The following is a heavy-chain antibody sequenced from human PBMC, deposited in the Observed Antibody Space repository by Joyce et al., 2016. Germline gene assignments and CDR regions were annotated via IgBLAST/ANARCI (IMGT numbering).Heavy chain of an antibody. CDR3: ARGGIVYDYSMDL. CDR2: VSSDSTYI. D-gene: IGHD3-22*01. CDR1: GFTFSTAC. J-gene: IGHJ6*02. V-gene: IGHV3-21*02. Sequence: EVQLVESGGGLVKPGGSLRISCAASGFTFSTACMSWFRRAPGKGLECVSAVSSDSTYISYADSVKGRFTVSRDNAKNSLYLQMNSLRAEDTAVFFCARGGIVYDYSMDLWGQGTTVTVSS.